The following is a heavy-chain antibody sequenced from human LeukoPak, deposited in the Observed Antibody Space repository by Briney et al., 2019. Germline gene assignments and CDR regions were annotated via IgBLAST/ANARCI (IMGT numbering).Heavy chain of an antibody. CDR2: ISSSSSYI. V-gene: IGHV3-21*01. J-gene: IGHJ4*02. CDR3: ARDPNYYDSSGYFDY. CDR1: GFTCSDYS. D-gene: IGHD3-22*01. Sequence: GGSLRLSCAVSGFTCSDYSMNWVRQAPGKGLEWVSSISSSSSYIYYADSVKGRFTISRDNAKNSLYLQMNSLRAEDTAVYYCARDPNYYDSSGYFDYWGQGTLVTVSS.